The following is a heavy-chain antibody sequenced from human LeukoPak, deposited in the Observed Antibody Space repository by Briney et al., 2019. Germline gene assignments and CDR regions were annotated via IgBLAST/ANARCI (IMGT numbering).Heavy chain of an antibody. D-gene: IGHD5-12*01. V-gene: IGHV3-30*04. CDR1: GFTFSSYA. CDR3: AREKDSGYAYGMDV. Sequence: PGGSLRLSCAASGFTFSSYAMHWVRQAPGKGLEWVAVISYDGSNKYYADSVKGRFTISRDNSKNTLYPQMNSLRAEDTAVYYCAREKDSGYAYGMDVWGKGTTVTVSS. CDR2: ISYDGSNK. J-gene: IGHJ6*04.